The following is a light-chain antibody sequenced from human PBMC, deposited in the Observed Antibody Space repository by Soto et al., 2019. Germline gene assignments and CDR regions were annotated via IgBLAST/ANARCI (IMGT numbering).Light chain of an antibody. CDR2: VGTGGIVG. CDR3: GADHGSGSNFVWV. Sequence: QLVLTQPPSASASLGASVTLTCTLSSGYSNYKVDWYQQRPGEGPRFVMRVGTGGIVGSKGDGIPDRFSVLGSGLNRYLTIKNIQEEDESDYHCGADHGSGSNFVWVFGTGTKLTVL. V-gene: IGLV9-49*01. CDR1: SGYSNYK. J-gene: IGLJ1*01.